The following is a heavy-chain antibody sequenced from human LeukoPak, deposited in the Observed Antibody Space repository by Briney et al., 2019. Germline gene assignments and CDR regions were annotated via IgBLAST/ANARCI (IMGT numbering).Heavy chain of an antibody. CDR3: ARAGAVPAAFDY. CDR2: IYSGGST. V-gene: IGHV3-53*01. Sequence: GGSLRLSCAASGFTVSSNYMSWVRQAPGRGLEWVSVIYSGGSTYYADSVKGRFTISRDNSKNTLYLQMNSLRAEDTAVYYCARAGAVPAAFDYWGQGTLVTVSS. D-gene: IGHD2-2*01. J-gene: IGHJ4*02. CDR1: GFTVSSNY.